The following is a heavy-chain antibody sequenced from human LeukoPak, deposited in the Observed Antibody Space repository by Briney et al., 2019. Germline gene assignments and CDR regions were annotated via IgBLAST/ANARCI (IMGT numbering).Heavy chain of an antibody. V-gene: IGHV3-23*01. J-gene: IGHJ6*03. D-gene: IGHD3-10*01. Sequence: GGSLRLSCAASGFTFSNNAMSWVRQAPGKGLECVSAITGTIATGDPPYYADSVKGRFTISRDNSKNTVFLQMNSLRVDDTAEYYCAKGLYGSGSHYQDYYYYMDVWGKGTTVTISS. CDR1: GFTFSNNA. CDR3: AKGLYGSGSHYQDYYYYMDV. CDR2: ITGTIATGDPP.